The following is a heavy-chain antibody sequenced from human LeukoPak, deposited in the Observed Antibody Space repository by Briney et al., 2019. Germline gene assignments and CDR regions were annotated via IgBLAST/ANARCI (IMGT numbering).Heavy chain of an antibody. D-gene: IGHD2-2*01. CDR1: GGSISSGGYY. V-gene: IGHV4-31*03. CDR3: ARDCSSTSCINGY. CDR2: IYYSGST. J-gene: IGHJ4*02. Sequence: SQTLSLTCTVSGGSISSGGYYWSWIRQHPGKGLEWIGYIYYSGSTYYNPSLKSRVTISVDTSKNQFSLKLSSVTAADTAVYYCARDCSSTSCINGYWGQGTLVTVSS.